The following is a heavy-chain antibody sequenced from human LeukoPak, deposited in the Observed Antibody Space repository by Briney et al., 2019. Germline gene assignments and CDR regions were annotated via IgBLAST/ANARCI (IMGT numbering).Heavy chain of an antibody. CDR2: ISSSSSTI. Sequence: GGSLRLSCAASGFTFSSYSMNWVRQAPGKGLEWVSYISSSSSTIYYADSVKGRFTISRDNAKNSLYLQMNSLRAEDTAVYYCYASGYCSSTSCPFNWFDPWGQGTLVTVSS. CDR1: GFTFSSYS. CDR3: YASGYCSSTSCPFNWFDP. V-gene: IGHV3-48*01. D-gene: IGHD2-2*01. J-gene: IGHJ5*02.